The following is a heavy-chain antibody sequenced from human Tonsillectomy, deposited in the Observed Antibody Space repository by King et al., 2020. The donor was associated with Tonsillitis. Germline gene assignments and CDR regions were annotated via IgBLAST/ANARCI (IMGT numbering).Heavy chain of an antibody. J-gene: IGHJ4*02. CDR1: GYTFTGYY. Sequence: QLVQSGAEVKKPGASVKVSCKASGYTFTGYYMHWVRQAPGQGLEWMGWVNPNSGGTNYAQKFQGRVTMTRDTSISTAYMELSRLRSDDTAVYYCASIGRWLPKTPGGKYYFDYWGQGTLVTVSS. V-gene: IGHV1-2*02. CDR3: ASIGRWLPKTPGGKYYFDY. D-gene: IGHD5-24*01. CDR2: VNPNSGGT.